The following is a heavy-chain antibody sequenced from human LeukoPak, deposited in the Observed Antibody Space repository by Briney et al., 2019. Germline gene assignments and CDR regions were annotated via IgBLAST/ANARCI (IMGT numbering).Heavy chain of an antibody. CDR2: IYYSGST. CDR1: GGSISSGGYY. D-gene: IGHD6-6*01. V-gene: IGHV4-31*03. CDR3: ARDPYQYSSSSDPVNY. Sequence: SETLSLTCTVSGGSISSGGYYWGWIRQHPGKGLEWIGYIYYSGSTYYNPSLKSRVTISVDTSKNQFSLKLSSVTAADTAVYYCARDPYQYSSSSDPVNYWGQGTLVTVSS. J-gene: IGHJ4*02.